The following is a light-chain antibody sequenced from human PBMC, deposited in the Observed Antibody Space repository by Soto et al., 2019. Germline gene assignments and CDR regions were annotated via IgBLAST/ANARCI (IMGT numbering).Light chain of an antibody. Sequence: QSVLTQPPSVSGAPGQRVTISCTGSSSNIGAGYYVHWYQQLPGTAPKLLIYGDSNRPSGVSDRFSGSKSGTSASLAITGLRAEAEDESYCQSSDSSLGGSRVFGGGTKLTVL. CDR3: QSSDSSLGGSRV. V-gene: IGLV1-40*01. CDR1: SSNIGAGYY. CDR2: GDS. J-gene: IGLJ2*01.